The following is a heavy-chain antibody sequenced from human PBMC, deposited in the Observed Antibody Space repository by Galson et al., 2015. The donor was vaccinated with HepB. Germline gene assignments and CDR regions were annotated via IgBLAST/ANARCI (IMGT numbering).Heavy chain of an antibody. D-gene: IGHD3-3*01. CDR1: GFTFSGSA. Sequence: SLRLSCAASGFTFSGSAMHWVRQASGKGLEWVGRIRSKANSYATAYAASVKGRFTISRDDSKNTAYLQMNSLKTEDTAVYYCTRANDFWSAPTYYYYMDVWGKGTTVTVSS. CDR3: TRANDFWSAPTYYYYMDV. V-gene: IGHV3-73*01. CDR2: IRSKANSYAT. J-gene: IGHJ6*03.